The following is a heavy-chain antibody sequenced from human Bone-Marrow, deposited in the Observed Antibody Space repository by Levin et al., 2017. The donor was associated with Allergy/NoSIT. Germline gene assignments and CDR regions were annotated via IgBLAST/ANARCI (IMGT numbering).Heavy chain of an antibody. V-gene: IGHV1-69*13. Sequence: VASVKVSCQASGGTLSTYAINWVRQAPGQGLEWMGGIIPIFGTSNYAQKFQGRVTITAVESTNTVYMELNNLRSADTAVYFCAREEGHSYGFGLLTRLDQWGQGTLVTVSS. J-gene: IGHJ4*02. CDR1: GGTLSTYA. CDR3: AREEGHSYGFGLLTRLDQ. CDR2: IIPIFGTS. D-gene: IGHD5-18*01.